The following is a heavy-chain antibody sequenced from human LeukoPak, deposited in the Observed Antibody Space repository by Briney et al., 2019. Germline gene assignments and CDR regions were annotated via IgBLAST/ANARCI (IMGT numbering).Heavy chain of an antibody. Sequence: GGSLRLSCAASGFTFSSYGMHWVRQAPGKGLEWVAVISNDESKKYYADSVKGRFTIFRDNSKNTLFLQVSSLRAEDTAVYYCAKDRYSYAFEYFESWGQGTLVTVSS. D-gene: IGHD3-16*01. CDR2: ISNDESKK. J-gene: IGHJ4*02. CDR3: AKDRYSYAFEYFES. V-gene: IGHV3-30*18. CDR1: GFTFSSYG.